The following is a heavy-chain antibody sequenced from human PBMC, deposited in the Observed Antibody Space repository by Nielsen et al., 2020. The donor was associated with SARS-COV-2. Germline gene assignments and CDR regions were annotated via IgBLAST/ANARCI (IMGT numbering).Heavy chain of an antibody. CDR2: ISFDGTNT. V-gene: IGHV3-30*18. CDR3: AKSNVVRGIIGYYFEY. J-gene: IGHJ4*02. CDR1: GFTFSSFS. Sequence: GGSLRLSCAASGFTFSSFSMYCVRPPPCKVLEWVEVISFDGTNTYYADSLKGRFTISRDNFKNTLYLQMNSLRTEDTAVYYCAKSNVVRGIIGYYFEYWGRGTAVNVSS. D-gene: IGHD3-10*01.